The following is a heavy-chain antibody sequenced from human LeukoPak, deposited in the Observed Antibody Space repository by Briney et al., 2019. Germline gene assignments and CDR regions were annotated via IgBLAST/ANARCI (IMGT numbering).Heavy chain of an antibody. Sequence: ASVKVSCKASGYTFTSYDINWVRQATGQGLEWMGWMNPNSGNTGYAQKFQGRVTMTRNTSISTAYMELSSLRSEDTAVYYCASAAAAGRLIYGMDVWGQGTTVTVSS. CDR3: ASAAAAGRLIYGMDV. D-gene: IGHD6-13*01. J-gene: IGHJ6*02. V-gene: IGHV1-8*01. CDR1: GYTFTSYD. CDR2: MNPNSGNT.